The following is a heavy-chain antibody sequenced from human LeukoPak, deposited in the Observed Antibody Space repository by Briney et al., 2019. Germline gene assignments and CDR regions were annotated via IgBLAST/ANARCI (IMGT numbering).Heavy chain of an antibody. Sequence: GASVKVSCKASGYTFTSYDINWVRQATGQGLEWMGWMNPNSGNTGYAQKFQGRVTMTRNTSISTAYMELSSLRSEDTAVYYCARALGYCSSTSCRTYYFDYWSQGTLVTVSS. V-gene: IGHV1-8*01. CDR3: ARALGYCSSTSCRTYYFDY. CDR1: GYTFTSYD. J-gene: IGHJ4*02. D-gene: IGHD2-2*01. CDR2: MNPNSGNT.